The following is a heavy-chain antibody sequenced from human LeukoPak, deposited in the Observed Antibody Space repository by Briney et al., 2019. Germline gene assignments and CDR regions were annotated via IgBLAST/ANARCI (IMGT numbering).Heavy chain of an antibody. CDR3: AKDRDCSWYKPRYNWFDP. Sequence: GGSLRLSCAASGFTFSSYGMSWVRQAPGKGLEWVSAISGSGGSTYYADAVKGRFTISRDNSKNTLYLQMNSLRAEDTAVYYCAKDRDCSWYKPRYNWFDPWGQGTLVTVSS. CDR1: GFTFSSYG. J-gene: IGHJ5*02. V-gene: IGHV3-23*01. CDR2: ISGSGGST. D-gene: IGHD6-13*01.